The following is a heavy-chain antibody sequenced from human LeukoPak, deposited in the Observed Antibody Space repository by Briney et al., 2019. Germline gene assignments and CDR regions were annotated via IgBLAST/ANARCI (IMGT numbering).Heavy chain of an antibody. Sequence: ASVKVSCKASGYTFTSYGISWVRQAPGQGLEWMGWISAYNGNTNYAQKLLGRVTMTTDTSTSTAYMELRSLRSDDTAVYYCATSGHLEWLFHPLDYWGQGTLVTVSS. CDR3: ATSGHLEWLFHPLDY. D-gene: IGHD3-3*01. J-gene: IGHJ4*02. V-gene: IGHV1-18*01. CDR1: GYTFTSYG. CDR2: ISAYNGNT.